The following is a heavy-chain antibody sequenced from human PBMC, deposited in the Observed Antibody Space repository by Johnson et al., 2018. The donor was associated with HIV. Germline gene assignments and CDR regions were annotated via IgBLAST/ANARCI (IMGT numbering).Heavy chain of an antibody. Sequence: QLVESGGGMVQPGRSLRLSCAASGFTFDDFAMHWVRQGPGKGLAWVSSITWNRDHLAYADSVKGRFNISRDKAKNSLYLQMNSLRPEDTAFYYCAKDLPGTSRQEAFDIWGQGTKVTVSS. V-gene: IGHV3-9*01. CDR1: GFTFDDFA. J-gene: IGHJ3*02. CDR3: AKDLPGTSRQEAFDI. D-gene: IGHD2-2*01. CDR2: ITWNRDHL.